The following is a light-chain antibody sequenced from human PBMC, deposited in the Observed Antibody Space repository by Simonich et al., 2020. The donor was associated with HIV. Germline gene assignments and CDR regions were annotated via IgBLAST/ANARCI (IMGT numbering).Light chain of an antibody. CDR1: QSISSW. Sequence: DFQMTQSPSTLSASVGDRVTITCRASQSISSWLAWYQQKPGKAPNLLIYKASTLESGVPSRFSGSGFGTEFTLTISSLQPDDFATYYCQQLYSYPLTFGGGTRVESK. CDR2: KAS. J-gene: IGKJ4*01. CDR3: QQLYSYPLT. V-gene: IGKV1-5*03.